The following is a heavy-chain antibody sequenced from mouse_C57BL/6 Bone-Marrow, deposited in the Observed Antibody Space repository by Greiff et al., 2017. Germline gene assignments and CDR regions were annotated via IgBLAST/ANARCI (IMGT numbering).Heavy chain of an antibody. V-gene: IGHV14-4*01. CDR1: GFNIKDDY. Sequence: EVQLQQSGAELVRPGASVKLSCTASGFNIKDDYMHWVHQRPEQGLEWIGWIVPENGDTDYASEFQGKATITADTSSNTAYLQLSSLTSEDTAVYYCTTGAVVHYYDYWGQGNGLTVSS. D-gene: IGHD1-1*01. CDR3: TTGAVVHYYDY. CDR2: IVPENGDT. J-gene: IGHJ2*03.